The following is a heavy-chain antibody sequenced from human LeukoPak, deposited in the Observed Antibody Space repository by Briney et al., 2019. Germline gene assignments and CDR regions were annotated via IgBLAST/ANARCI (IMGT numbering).Heavy chain of an antibody. CDR3: AKSWDFDWLLSY. CDR2: ISGSGTST. V-gene: IGHV3-23*01. D-gene: IGHD3-9*01. J-gene: IGHJ4*02. CDR1: GCTFSNYA. Sequence: GGSLRLSCAASGCTFSNYAMNWVRQAPGKGLEWVSGISGSGTSTYYADSVKGRFTISRDNSKNTLHLQMDSLRAEDTAVYYCAKSWDFDWLLSYWGQGTLVTVSS.